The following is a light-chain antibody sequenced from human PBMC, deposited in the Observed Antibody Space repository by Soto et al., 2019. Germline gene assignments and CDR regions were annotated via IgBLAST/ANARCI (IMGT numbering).Light chain of an antibody. CDR2: AAS. CDR3: QQTSTTPT. J-gene: IGKJ4*01. V-gene: IGKV1-39*01. Sequence: DIHMTQSPSTLSASVGYRFTITCRASQSIRSYLNWYQQKPGKAPKLLIHAASSLQTGVSSRFSGSGSGTDFTLTISNLQPEDFATYYCQQTSTTPTFGGGTKVDIK. CDR1: QSIRSY.